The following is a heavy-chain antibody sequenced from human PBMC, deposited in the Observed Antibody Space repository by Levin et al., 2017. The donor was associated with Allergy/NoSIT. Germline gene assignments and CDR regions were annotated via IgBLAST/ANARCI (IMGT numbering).Heavy chain of an antibody. Sequence: SETLSLTCTVSGGSISSGGYYWSWIRQHPGKGLEWIGYIYYSGSTYYNPSLKSRVTISVDTSKNQFSLKLSSVTAADTAVYYCARGGCSSTSCYRPKVIDYWGQGTLVTVSS. J-gene: IGHJ4*02. CDR2: IYYSGST. CDR3: ARGGCSSTSCYRPKVIDY. CDR1: GGSISSGGYY. V-gene: IGHV4-31*03. D-gene: IGHD2-2*01.